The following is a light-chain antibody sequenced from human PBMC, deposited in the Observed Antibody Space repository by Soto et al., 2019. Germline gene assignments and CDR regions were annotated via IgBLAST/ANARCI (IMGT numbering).Light chain of an antibody. J-gene: IGKJ1*01. CDR2: CAS. CDR3: QQYNNWPPWT. Sequence: EIVMTQSPATLSVSPGDRATLSCRASQSVSSNLAWYQQKPGQAPRLLIYCASTRATGIPARFSGSGSGTEFTLTTSSLQSPEFVVYYYQQYNNWPPWTFGQGTKVEIK. CDR1: QSVSSN. V-gene: IGKV3-15*01.